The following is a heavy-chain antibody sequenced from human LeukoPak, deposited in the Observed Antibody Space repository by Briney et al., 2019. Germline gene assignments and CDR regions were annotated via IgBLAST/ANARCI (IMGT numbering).Heavy chain of an antibody. V-gene: IGHV1-8*02. CDR1: GYIFTDYY. Sequence: ATVKVSCKTSGYIFTDYYMHWVRQATGQGLEWMGWMNPNSGNTGYAQKFQGRVTMTRNTSISTAYMELSSLRSEDTAVYYCARGSLTTVTTSVYYYYYMDVWGKGTTVTISS. D-gene: IGHD4-17*01. J-gene: IGHJ6*03. CDR3: ARGSLTTVTTSVYYYYYMDV. CDR2: MNPNSGNT.